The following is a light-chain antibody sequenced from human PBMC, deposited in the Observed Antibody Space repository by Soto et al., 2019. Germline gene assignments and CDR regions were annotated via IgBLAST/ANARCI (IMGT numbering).Light chain of an antibody. CDR3: MQGTYWPRT. CDR2: KVS. J-gene: IGKJ1*01. CDR1: QSLVYSDGKTY. V-gene: IGKV2-30*01. Sequence: DVVMTQSPLSLPVTLGQPASISCRSSQSLVYSDGKTYLNWFQQRPGQSPRCLIYKVSNRDSGVPDRFSGSGSGTDFTMKISRVEAEDVAVYYCMQGTYWPRTFGQGTKVEIK.